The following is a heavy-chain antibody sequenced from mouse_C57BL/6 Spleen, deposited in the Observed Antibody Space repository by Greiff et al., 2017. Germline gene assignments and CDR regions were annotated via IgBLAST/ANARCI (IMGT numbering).Heavy chain of an antibody. CDR2: IHPNSGST. CDR3: ARGGYSNWYFDV. V-gene: IGHV1-64*01. D-gene: IGHD2-5*01. J-gene: IGHJ1*03. Sequence: QVQLQQSGAELVKPGASVKLSCKASGYTFTSYWMHWVKQRPGQGLEWIGMIHPNSGSTNYNEKFKSKATLTVDKSSSTAYMQLSSLTSEDSAVYYCARGGYSNWYFDVWGTGTTVTVSS. CDR1: GYTFTSYW.